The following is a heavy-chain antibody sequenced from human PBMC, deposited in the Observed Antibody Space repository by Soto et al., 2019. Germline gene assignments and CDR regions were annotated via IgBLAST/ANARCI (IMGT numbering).Heavy chain of an antibody. CDR2: ITASGATT. D-gene: IGHD2-15*01. V-gene: IGHV3-23*01. J-gene: IGHJ6*03. CDR1: GFTFSSYA. Sequence: GSLRLSCAASGFTFSSYAMTWVRQAPGKGLEWVSGITASGATTFYPDSVKGRFTISRDSSKSTLYLQMSSLRVDDTAVYYCAKDGGRPSYYYYMDVWGKGTTVTVSS. CDR3: AKDGGRPSYYYYMDV.